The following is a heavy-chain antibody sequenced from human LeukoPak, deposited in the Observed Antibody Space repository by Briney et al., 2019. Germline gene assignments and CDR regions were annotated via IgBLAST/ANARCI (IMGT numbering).Heavy chain of an antibody. CDR3: AAVPSQLERQTPL. Sequence: ASVKVSCKASGFTFTSSAMQWVRQARGQRLEWIGWIVVGSGNTNYAQKFQERVTITRDMPTSTAYMELSSLRSEDTAVYYCAAVPSQLERQTPLWGQGTLVTVSS. V-gene: IGHV1-58*02. CDR1: GFTFTSSA. D-gene: IGHD1-1*01. CDR2: IVVGSGNT. J-gene: IGHJ4*02.